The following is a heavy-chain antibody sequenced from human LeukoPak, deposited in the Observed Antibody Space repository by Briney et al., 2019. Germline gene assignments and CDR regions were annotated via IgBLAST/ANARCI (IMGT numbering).Heavy chain of an antibody. J-gene: IGHJ1*01. CDR3: ARQTEYCSSASCSIFDW. V-gene: IGHV5-51*01. CDR1: AYSFTSYW. Sequence: GAALQFSSKGSAYSFTSYWIGCLSQMPGKNREWRGSNFSYSSDTRYNPSFQSRVTISADKSINTAYLQWSCLTASDTAMYYCARQTEYCSSASCSIFDWWGQGTLVTVSS. D-gene: IGHD2-2*01. CDR2: NFSYSSDT.